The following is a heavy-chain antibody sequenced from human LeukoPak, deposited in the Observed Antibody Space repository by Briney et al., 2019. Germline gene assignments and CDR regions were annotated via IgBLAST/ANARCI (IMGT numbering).Heavy chain of an antibody. V-gene: IGHV3-23*01. CDR3: AKPISGGLAVTADWFAP. J-gene: IGHJ5*01. Sequence: GGSLRLSCEASGSAFSFFAMSWLRQAPGKGLEWVSTINANSGTRSYAASVRGRFTISRDNSKKTLYLQLNTLRADDTAVYYCAKPISGGLAVTADWFAPWGQGTLVVASS. CDR1: GSAFSFFA. CDR2: INANSGTR. D-gene: IGHD6-19*01.